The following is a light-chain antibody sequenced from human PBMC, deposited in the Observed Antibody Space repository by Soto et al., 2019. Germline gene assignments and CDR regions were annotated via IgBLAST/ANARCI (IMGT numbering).Light chain of an antibody. CDR1: SSDVGGYNY. V-gene: IGLV2-14*01. CDR3: GSYTSSSTYV. J-gene: IGLJ1*01. CDR2: DVT. Sequence: HSELTRVVYVSRSHRQSIRIINTRTSSDVGGYNYVSWYQQHPGKAPKLMIYDVTNRPSGVSNRFSGSKSGNTASLTISGLQAEDEADYYCGSYTSSSTYVFGTGTKVTVL.